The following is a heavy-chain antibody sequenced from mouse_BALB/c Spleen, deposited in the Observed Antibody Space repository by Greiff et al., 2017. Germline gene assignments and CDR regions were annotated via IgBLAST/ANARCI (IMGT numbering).Heavy chain of an antibody. CDR2: ISSGSSTI. D-gene: IGHD1-1*01. CDR3: ARSPYYYGSSYRYFDY. J-gene: IGHJ2*01. CDR1: GFTFSSFG. V-gene: IGHV5-17*02. Sequence: EVKLMESGGGLVQPGGSRKLSCAASGFTFSSFGMHWVRQAPEKGLEWVAYISSGSSTIYYADTVKGRFTISRDNPKNTLFLQMTSLRSEDTAMYYCARSPYYYGSSYRYFDYWGQGTTLTVSS.